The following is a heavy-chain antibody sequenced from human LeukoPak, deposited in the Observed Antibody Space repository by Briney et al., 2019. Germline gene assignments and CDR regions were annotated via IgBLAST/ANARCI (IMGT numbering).Heavy chain of an antibody. CDR3: ARDSYGYNDY. Sequence: SVKVSCKVSGYTLTELSMHWVRQAPGQGLEWMGGIIPIFGTANYAQKFQGRVTITADESTSTAYMELSSLRSGDTAVYYCARDSYGYNDYWGQGTLVTVSS. CDR2: IIPIFGTA. D-gene: IGHD5-18*01. V-gene: IGHV1-69*13. CDR1: GYTLTELS. J-gene: IGHJ4*02.